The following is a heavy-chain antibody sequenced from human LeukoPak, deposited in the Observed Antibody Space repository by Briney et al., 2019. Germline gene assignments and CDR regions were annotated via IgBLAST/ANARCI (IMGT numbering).Heavy chain of an antibody. J-gene: IGHJ4*02. CDR2: IYHSGST. CDR3: ARDRPYDFWSGLDY. V-gene: IGHV4-38-2*02. D-gene: IGHD3-3*01. Sequence: SETLSLTCTVSGYSISSGYYWGWIRQPPGKGLEWIGSIYHSGSTYHNPSLKSRVTISVDTSKNQFSLKLSSVTAADTAVYYCARDRPYDFWSGLDYWGQGTLVTVSS. CDR1: GYSISSGYY.